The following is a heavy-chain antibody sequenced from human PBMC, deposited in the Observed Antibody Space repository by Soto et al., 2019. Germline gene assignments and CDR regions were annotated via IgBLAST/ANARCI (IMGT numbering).Heavy chain of an antibody. CDR3: ARDLRGGYGIV. V-gene: IGHV3-53*01. J-gene: IGHJ4*02. CDR1: GFTVSSNY. Sequence: GGSLRLSCAASGFTVSSNYMSWVRQAPGKGLEWVSVIYSGGSTYYADSVKGRFTISRDNSKNTLYLQKNSLRAEDTAVYYCARDLRGGYGIVGGQGTLVTVSS. CDR2: IYSGGST. D-gene: IGHD3-9*01.